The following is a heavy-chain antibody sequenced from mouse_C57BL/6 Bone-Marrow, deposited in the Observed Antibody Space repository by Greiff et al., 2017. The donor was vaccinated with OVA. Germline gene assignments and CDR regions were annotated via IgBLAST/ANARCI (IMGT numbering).Heavy chain of an antibody. CDR2: INPNNGGT. Sequence: VQLQQSGPELVKPGASVKISCKASGYTFTDYYMNWVKQSHGKSLEWIGDINPNNGGTSYNQKFKGKATLTVDKSSSTAYMELRSLTSEDSAVYYCARRGDYSNPAWFAYWGQGTLVTVSA. J-gene: IGHJ3*01. V-gene: IGHV1-26*01. D-gene: IGHD2-5*01. CDR1: GYTFTDYY. CDR3: ARRGDYSNPAWFAY.